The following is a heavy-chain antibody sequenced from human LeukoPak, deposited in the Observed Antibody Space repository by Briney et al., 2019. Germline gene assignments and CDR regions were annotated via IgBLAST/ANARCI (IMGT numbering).Heavy chain of an antibody. J-gene: IGHJ4*02. Sequence: SETLSLTCTVSGGSISSSSYYWGWIRQPPGKGLEWIGSIYYSGSAYYNPSLKSRVTMSVDTSKNQFSLRLSSVTAADTAVYSCARHPERYSYFDYWGQGALVTVSS. CDR3: ARHPERYSYFDY. CDR2: IYYSGSA. V-gene: IGHV4-39*01. D-gene: IGHD5-18*01. CDR1: GGSISSSSYY.